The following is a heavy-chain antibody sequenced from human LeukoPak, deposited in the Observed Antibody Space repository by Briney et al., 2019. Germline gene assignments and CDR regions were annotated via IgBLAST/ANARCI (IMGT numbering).Heavy chain of an antibody. V-gene: IGHV4-34*01. CDR2: INHSGST. CDR1: GGSFSGYY. CDR3: ARGGGDYYDSSGYYPSDY. Sequence: SETLSLTCAVYGGSFSGYYWSWIRQPPGKGLEWIGEINHSGSTNYNPSLKSRVTISVDTSKNQFSLKLSSVTAADTAVYYCARGGGDYYDSSGYYPSDYWGQGTLVTVSS. J-gene: IGHJ4*02. D-gene: IGHD3-22*01.